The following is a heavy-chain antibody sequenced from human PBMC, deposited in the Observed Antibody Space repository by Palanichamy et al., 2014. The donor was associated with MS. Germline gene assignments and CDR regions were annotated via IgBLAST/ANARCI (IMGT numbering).Heavy chain of an antibody. J-gene: IGHJ5*01. CDR2: IYYSGGT. Sequence: QVRLQESGPGLLKSSQTLYLTCTVSGVSISSGDYYWSWIRQPPGKGLEWIGYIYYSGGTHYNPSLRSRVTMSVDTSKNRFSLQLSSVTAADTAMYYCARTYHYDSSGYYARGGEVVYWSDPWGQGTLVTVSS. D-gene: IGHD3-22*01. V-gene: IGHV4-30-4*01. CDR3: ARTYHYDSSGYYARGGEVVYWSDP. CDR1: GVSISSGDYY.